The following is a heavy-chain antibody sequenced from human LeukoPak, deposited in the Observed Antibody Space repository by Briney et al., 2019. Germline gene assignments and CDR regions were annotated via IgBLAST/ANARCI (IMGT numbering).Heavy chain of an antibody. CDR1: EFTLSTYV. D-gene: IGHD1-20*01. CDR3: ARDNWSFDY. Sequence: PGGSLRLSCAASEFTLSTYVMHWVRKAQGRGLEWVAVISYDGSNEYYADSVKGRFTISRDNSKNTLYLQVNSLRAEDTAVYYCARDNWSFDYWGQGTLVTVSS. CDR2: ISYDGSNE. V-gene: IGHV3-30-3*01. J-gene: IGHJ4*02.